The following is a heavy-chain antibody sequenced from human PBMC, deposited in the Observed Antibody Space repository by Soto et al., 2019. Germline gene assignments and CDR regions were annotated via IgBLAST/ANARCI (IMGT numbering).Heavy chain of an antibody. CDR3: TTRSASTP. V-gene: IGHV3-15*01. J-gene: IGHJ4*02. CDR2: IMSKTDGGTI. CDR1: GFTFTNAW. Sequence: VGSLRLSCAASGFTFTNAWMSWVRQAPGKGLEWVGRIMSKTDGGTIDYAAPVKGRFTISRDDSEDTLYLQMNSLKTEDTAVYYCTTRSASTPWGQGTLVTVSS. D-gene: IGHD6-19*01.